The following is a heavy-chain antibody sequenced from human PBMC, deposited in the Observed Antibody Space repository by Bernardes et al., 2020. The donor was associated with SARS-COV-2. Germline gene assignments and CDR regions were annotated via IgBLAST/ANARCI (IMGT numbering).Heavy chain of an antibody. V-gene: IGHV4-59*01. CDR3: ARDGKNYGMDV. CDR1: GGSIRSYY. D-gene: IGHD1-26*01. J-gene: IGHJ6*02. Sequence: SEPLSLTCTVSGGSIRSYYWSWIRQPPGKGLEFIGYIHYSGSTNHNPSLKSRVIISVDMSKNQVSLKLSSVTAADTAVYYCARDGKNYGMDVWGQGTTVTVSS. CDR2: IHYSGST.